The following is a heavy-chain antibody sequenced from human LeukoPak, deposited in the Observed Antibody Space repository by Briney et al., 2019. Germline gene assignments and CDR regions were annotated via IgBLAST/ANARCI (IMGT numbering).Heavy chain of an antibody. Sequence: SETLSLTCTVSGGSISSYYWSWLRQPPGKGLEWIGYIYYSGSTNYNPSLKSRVTISVDTSKNQLSLKLNSVTAADTAVYYCARGILVGATGYSFDYWGQGTLVTVSS. V-gene: IGHV4-59*01. D-gene: IGHD1-26*01. J-gene: IGHJ4*02. CDR2: IYYSGST. CDR3: ARGILVGATGYSFDY. CDR1: GGSISSYY.